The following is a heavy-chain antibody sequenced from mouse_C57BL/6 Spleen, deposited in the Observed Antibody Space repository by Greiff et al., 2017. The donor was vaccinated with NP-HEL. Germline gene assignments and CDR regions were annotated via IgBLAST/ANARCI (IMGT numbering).Heavy chain of an antibody. J-gene: IGHJ1*03. CDR3: ARQGSSPWYFDV. D-gene: IGHD1-1*01. CDR2: ISSGGSYT. CDR1: GFTFSSYG. Sequence: EVHLVESGGDLVKPGGSLKLSCAASGFTFSSYGMSWVRQTPDKRLEWVATISSGGSYTYYPDSVKGRFTISRDNAKNTLYLQMSSLKSEDTAMYYCARQGSSPWYFDVWGTGTTVTVSS. V-gene: IGHV5-6*01.